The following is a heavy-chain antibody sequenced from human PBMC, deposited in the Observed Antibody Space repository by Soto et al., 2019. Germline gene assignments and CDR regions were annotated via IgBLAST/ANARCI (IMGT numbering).Heavy chain of an antibody. D-gene: IGHD3-22*01. J-gene: IGHJ1*01. CDR3: ARGSDYYDSSGYYYGAEYFQH. V-gene: IGHV1-2*02. Sequence: ASVKVSCKASGYTFTGYYMHWVRQAPVQGLEWMGWINPNSGGTNYAQKFQGRVTMTRDTSISTAYMELSRLRSDDTAVYYCARGSDYYDSSGYYYGAEYFQHWGQGTLVTVSS. CDR1: GYTFTGYY. CDR2: INPNSGGT.